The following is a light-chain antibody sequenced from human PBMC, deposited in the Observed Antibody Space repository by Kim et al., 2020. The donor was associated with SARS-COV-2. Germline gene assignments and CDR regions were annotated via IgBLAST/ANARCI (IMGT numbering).Light chain of an antibody. J-gene: IGLJ3*02. V-gene: IGLV3-1*01. CDR1: KLGDEY. Sequence: VSPGQTDSGTSSENKLGDEYVNWYQQKSGQSHVLVIYEHIPRPAGIPERFSGSNSGNTAALTSSETQTMDEADYYGQAWDSSTWVFGGGTQLTVL. CDR3: QAWDSSTWV. CDR2: EHI.